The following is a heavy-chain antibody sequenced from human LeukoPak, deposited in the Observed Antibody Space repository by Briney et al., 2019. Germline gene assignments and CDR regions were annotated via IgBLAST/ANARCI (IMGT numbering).Heavy chain of an antibody. CDR2: IYTSGST. Sequence: SETLSLTRTVSGGSISSYYWGWIRQPAGEGPEWIGRIYTSGSTNYNPSLKSRVTISVDTSKNQFSLKLSSVTAADTAVYYCARQDYYGSGSYYNWGQGTLVTVSS. CDR1: GGSISSYY. V-gene: IGHV4-4*07. D-gene: IGHD3-10*01. J-gene: IGHJ4*02. CDR3: ARQDYYGSGSYYN.